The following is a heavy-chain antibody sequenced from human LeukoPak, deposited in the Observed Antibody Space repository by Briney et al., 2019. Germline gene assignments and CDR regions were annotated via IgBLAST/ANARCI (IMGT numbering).Heavy chain of an antibody. V-gene: IGHV1-69*05. J-gene: IGHJ4*02. D-gene: IGHD1-14*01. CDR2: IIPIFGTA. CDR1: GGTFSSYA. CDR3: ARDLSIPPTQYYFDY. Sequence: SVKVSCKASGGTFSSYAISWVRQAPGQALEWMGGIIPIFGTANYAQKFQGRVTITTDESTSTAYTELSSLRSEDTAVYYCARDLSIPPTQYYFDYWGQGTLVTVSS.